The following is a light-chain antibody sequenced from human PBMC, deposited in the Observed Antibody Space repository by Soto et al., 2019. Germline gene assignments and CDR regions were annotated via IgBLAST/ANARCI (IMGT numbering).Light chain of an antibody. V-gene: IGKV3-15*01. Sequence: EVVLTQSPDTLSLSPGERAALSCRASQSVGSNLAWYQQTPGQAPRLLIYGASTRATGIPARFSGSESGADFTLTISSLQSEDFAVYYCQQYNNWPRTFGQGTKVDIK. CDR3: QQYNNWPRT. CDR1: QSVGSN. J-gene: IGKJ1*01. CDR2: GAS.